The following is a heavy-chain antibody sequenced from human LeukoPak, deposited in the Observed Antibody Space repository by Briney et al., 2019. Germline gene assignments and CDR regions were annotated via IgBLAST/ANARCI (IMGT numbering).Heavy chain of an antibody. Sequence: SETLSLTCTVSGVSISSYYWSWIRQPPGRGLEWIGYIYYSGSTNYNPSLKSRVTISVDTSKNQFSLKLSSVTAADTAVYYCARGYCSGGSCYAKYFQHWGQGTLVTVSS. D-gene: IGHD2-15*01. J-gene: IGHJ1*01. V-gene: IGHV4-59*01. CDR3: ARGYCSGGSCYAKYFQH. CDR2: IYYSGST. CDR1: GVSISSYY.